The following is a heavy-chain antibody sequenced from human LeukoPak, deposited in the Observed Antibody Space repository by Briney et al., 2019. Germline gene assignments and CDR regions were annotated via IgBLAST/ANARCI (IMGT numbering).Heavy chain of an antibody. D-gene: IGHD2-2*01. CDR2: IKSKTVGGTT. CDR1: GFTFSDVW. V-gene: IGHV3-15*07. CDR3: TTDYCTSTTCYLTF. Sequence: GGSLRLSCVGSGFTFSDVWMNWVRQAPGKGREWVGRIKSKTVGGTTDYAAPVKDRFTVSRDDSKAALYLQMNSLKTEDTAVYYCTTDYCTSTTCYLTFWGQGILVTVSS. J-gene: IGHJ4*02.